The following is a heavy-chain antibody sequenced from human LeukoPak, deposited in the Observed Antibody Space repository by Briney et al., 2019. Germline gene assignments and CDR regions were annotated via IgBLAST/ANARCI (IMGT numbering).Heavy chain of an antibody. Sequence: QSGGSLRLSCAASGFTFSSYAMSWVRQAPGKGLEWVSAISGSGGSTYYADSVKGRFTISRDNSKNTLYLQMNSLRAEDTAVYYCAKVGRSMIVVVITVFDYWGQGTLVTVSS. CDR2: ISGSGGST. J-gene: IGHJ4*02. D-gene: IGHD3-22*01. CDR3: AKVGRSMIVVVITVFDY. CDR1: GFTFSSYA. V-gene: IGHV3-23*01.